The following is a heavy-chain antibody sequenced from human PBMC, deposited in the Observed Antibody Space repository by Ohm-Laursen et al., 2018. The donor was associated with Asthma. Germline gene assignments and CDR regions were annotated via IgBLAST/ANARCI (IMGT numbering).Heavy chain of an antibody. D-gene: IGHD2-15*01. CDR1: GGSISSGGYS. Sequence: SQTLSLTCTVSGGSISSGGYSWSWIRQPPGKGLEWLGYTHQDGSAYYNPSLKSRGTISIDRSKNQFSLNLTSVTAADTAVYFCARENSAYFDYWGQGALVTVSS. V-gene: IGHV4-30-2*01. J-gene: IGHJ4*02. CDR3: ARENSAYFDY. CDR2: THQDGSA.